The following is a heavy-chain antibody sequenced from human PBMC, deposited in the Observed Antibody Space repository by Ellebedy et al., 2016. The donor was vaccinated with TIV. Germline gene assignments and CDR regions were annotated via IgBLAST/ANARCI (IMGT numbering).Heavy chain of an antibody. V-gene: IGHV3-64*05. CDR2: ISTNGVTA. D-gene: IGHD2-2*01. CDR3: VREGVPRGFDI. J-gene: IGHJ3*02. CDR1: GFTFSTYS. Sequence: PGGSLRLSCVGSGFTFSTYSMNWVRQAPGEGLEYVSTISTNGVTAYYADSVRARFIISRDNSRNSVYVQMSSLRAEDTAVYYCVREGVPRGFDIWGQGTMVTVSS.